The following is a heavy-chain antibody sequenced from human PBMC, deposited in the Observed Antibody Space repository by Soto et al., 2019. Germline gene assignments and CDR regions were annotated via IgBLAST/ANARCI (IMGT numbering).Heavy chain of an antibody. CDR3: ASHTYYYDSSGYYYNY. Sequence: QVQLVQSGAEVKKPGSSVKVSCKASGGTFSSYAISWVRQAPGQGLEWMGGIIPIFGTANYAQKFQGRVTMTADESTSTAYMELSSLRSEDTAVYYCASHTYYYDSSGYYYNYWGQGTLVTVPS. CDR1: GGTFSSYA. J-gene: IGHJ4*02. D-gene: IGHD3-22*01. V-gene: IGHV1-69*01. CDR2: IIPIFGTA.